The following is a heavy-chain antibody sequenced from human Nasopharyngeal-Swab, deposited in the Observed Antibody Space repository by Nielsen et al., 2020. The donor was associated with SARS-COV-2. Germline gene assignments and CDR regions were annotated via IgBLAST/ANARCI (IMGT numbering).Heavy chain of an antibody. CDR1: GGTFSSYA. J-gene: IGHJ3*02. CDR3: ARANSGSYLHDAFDI. Sequence: SMKVSCKASGGTFSSYAISWVRQAPGQGLEWMGGIIPIFGTANYAQKFQGRVTITADESTSTAYMELSSLRSEDTAVYYCARANSGSYLHDAFDIWGQGTMATVSS. D-gene: IGHD1-26*01. V-gene: IGHV1-69*13. CDR2: IIPIFGTA.